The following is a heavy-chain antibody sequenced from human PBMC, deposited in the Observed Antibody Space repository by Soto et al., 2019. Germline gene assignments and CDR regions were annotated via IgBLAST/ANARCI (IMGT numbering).Heavy chain of an antibody. CDR2: IYYSGST. V-gene: IGHV4-59*01. CDR3: ARESCSGGSCYSAGWFDP. J-gene: IGHJ5*02. D-gene: IGHD2-15*01. Sequence: NPSETLSLTCTVSGGSISSYYWSWIWQPPGKGLEWIGYIYYSGSTNYNPSLKSRVTISVDTSKNQFSLKLSSVTAADTAVYYRARESCSGGSCYSAGWFDPWGQGALVTVSS. CDR1: GGSISSYY.